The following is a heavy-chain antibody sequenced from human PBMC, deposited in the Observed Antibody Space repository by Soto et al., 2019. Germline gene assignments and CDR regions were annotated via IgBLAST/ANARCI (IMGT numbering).Heavy chain of an antibody. Sequence: GGSLRLSCAASGFTFSSYAMSWVRQAPGKGLEWVSAISGSGGSTYYADSVKGRFTISRDNSKNTLYLQMNSLRAEDTAVYYLSKGHNRSLYAFDIWGQGTMVTVSS. D-gene: IGHD6-13*01. CDR2: ISGSGGST. CDR3: SKGHNRSLYAFDI. V-gene: IGHV3-23*01. CDR1: GFTFSSYA. J-gene: IGHJ3*02.